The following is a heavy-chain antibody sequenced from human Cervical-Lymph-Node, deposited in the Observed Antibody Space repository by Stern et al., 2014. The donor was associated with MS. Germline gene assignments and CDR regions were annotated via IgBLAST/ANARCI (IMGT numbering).Heavy chain of an antibody. D-gene: IGHD1-1*01. V-gene: IGHV3-53*01. Sequence: VKLVQSGGGVIQPGGSLRLSCTASGFTVSRDYMTWVRQAPGKGLEWVSLITNVGSTFYTDSVNGRFTISRDYSKNTVYLHMTSLRAEDTAMYYCARDTSSPERSDWWGQGTLVTVSS. CDR3: ARDTSSPERSDW. CDR2: ITNVGST. CDR1: GFTVSRDY. J-gene: IGHJ4*02.